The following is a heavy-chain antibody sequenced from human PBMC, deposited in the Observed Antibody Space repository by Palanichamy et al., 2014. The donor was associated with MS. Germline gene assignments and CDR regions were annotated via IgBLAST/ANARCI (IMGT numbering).Heavy chain of an antibody. D-gene: IGHD3-22*01. CDR3: AKVLSGYDFDY. Sequence: EVQLLESWGRLGYQPGGSLRLSCAASGFTFSSYAMSWVRQAPGKGLEWVSAISGSGGSTYYADSVKGRFTISRDNSKNTLYLQMNSLRAEDTAVYYCAKVLSGYDFDYWGQGTLVTVSS. J-gene: IGHJ4*02. V-gene: IGHV3-23*01. CDR1: GFTFSSYA. CDR2: ISGSGGST.